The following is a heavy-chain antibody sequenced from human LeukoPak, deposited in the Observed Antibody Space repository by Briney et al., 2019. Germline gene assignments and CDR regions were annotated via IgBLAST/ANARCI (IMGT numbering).Heavy chain of an antibody. CDR1: GFTFSSCW. CDR2: IKQDGSEK. V-gene: IGHV3-7*01. Sequence: PGGSLRLSCAASGFTFSSCWMSWVRQAPGKGLEWVANIKQDGSEKYYVDSVKGRFTISRDNAKNSLYLQMNSLRAEDTAVYYCASLCSGSYPDAFDIWGQGTMVTVSS. D-gene: IGHD1-26*01. J-gene: IGHJ3*02. CDR3: ASLCSGSYPDAFDI.